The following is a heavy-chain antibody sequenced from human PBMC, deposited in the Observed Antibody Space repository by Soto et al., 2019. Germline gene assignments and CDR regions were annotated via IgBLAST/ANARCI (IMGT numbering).Heavy chain of an antibody. V-gene: IGHV4-59*01. Sequence: KPSETLSLTCTVSGGSISSYYWSWIRQPPGKGLEWIGYIYYSGSTNYNPSLKSRVTISVDTSKNQFSLKLSSVTAADTAVYYCARGAYYDFWRGPYNGFDPWGQGTLVTVSS. CDR1: GGSISSYY. D-gene: IGHD3-3*01. CDR2: IYYSGST. J-gene: IGHJ5*02. CDR3: ARGAYYDFWRGPYNGFDP.